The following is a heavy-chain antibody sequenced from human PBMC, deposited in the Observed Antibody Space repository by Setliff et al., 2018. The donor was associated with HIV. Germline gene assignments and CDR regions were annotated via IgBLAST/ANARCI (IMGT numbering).Heavy chain of an antibody. CDR1: GYSISSGYY. D-gene: IGHD6-19*01. CDR3: ARHGAAPGSGRYPGVGFDP. CDR2: ISHSGHT. J-gene: IGHJ5*02. Sequence: PSETLSLTCAVSGYSISSGYYWGWIRPPPGKGLEWIGSISHSGHTYYNPSLKGPVTISVHTTKNHFSLRLTSVTAAAPAVYYCARHGAAPGSGRYPGVGFDPWGQGTLVTVSS. V-gene: IGHV4-38-2*01.